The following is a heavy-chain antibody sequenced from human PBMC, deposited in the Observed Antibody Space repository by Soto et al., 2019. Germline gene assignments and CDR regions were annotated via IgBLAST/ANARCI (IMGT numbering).Heavy chain of an antibody. Sequence: SETLSLTCTVSGGSISSSSYYWGWIRQPPGKGLEWIGSIYYSGSTYYNPSLKSRVTISVDTSKNQFSLKLSSVTAADTAVYYCARPRDCSSTSCLGYMDVWGKGTTVTVSS. CDR3: ARPRDCSSTSCLGYMDV. V-gene: IGHV4-39*01. J-gene: IGHJ6*03. CDR2: IYYSGST. CDR1: GGSISSSSYY. D-gene: IGHD2-2*01.